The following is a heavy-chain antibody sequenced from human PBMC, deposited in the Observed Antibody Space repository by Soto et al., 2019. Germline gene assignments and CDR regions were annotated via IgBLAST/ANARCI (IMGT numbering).Heavy chain of an antibody. J-gene: IGHJ6*02. Sequence: ASVKVSCKASGYTFSNYGISWLRQGPGQGLEWMGWISGYNGNTHYEEKVQDRIKMTTDTSTSTTYLELRSLRSDDTAVYFCARDPGFGFGYSYAFAMDVWGQGTTVTVSS. CDR3: ARDPGFGFGYSYAFAMDV. V-gene: IGHV1-18*01. CDR1: GYTFSNYG. D-gene: IGHD5-18*01. CDR2: ISGYNGNT.